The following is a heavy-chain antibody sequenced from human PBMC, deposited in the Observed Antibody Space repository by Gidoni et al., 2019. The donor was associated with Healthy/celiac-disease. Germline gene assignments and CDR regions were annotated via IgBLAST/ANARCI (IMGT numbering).Heavy chain of an antibody. CDR2: IYSGGST. V-gene: IGHV3-66*01. Sequence: EVQLVESGGGVVQPGGSLRLSCATSGFTVSSNYMSWVRQAPGKGLEWVSVIYSGGSTYYADSVKGRFTISRDNSKNTLYLQMNSLRAEDTAVYYCAREGYGNWYFDLWGRGTLVTVSS. D-gene: IGHD5-12*01. CDR1: GFTVSSNY. J-gene: IGHJ2*01. CDR3: AREGYGNWYFDL.